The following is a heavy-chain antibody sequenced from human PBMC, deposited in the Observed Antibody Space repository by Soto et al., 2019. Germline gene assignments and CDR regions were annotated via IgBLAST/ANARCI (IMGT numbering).Heavy chain of an antibody. Sequence: SETLSLTCTVSGGSISSYYWSWIRQPPGQGLEWIGYIYYSGSTNYNPSLNSRVTISVDTSKNQFSLKLSSVTAADTAVYYCAREGGIAAAGFDYWGQGTLVTVSS. CDR3: AREGGIAAAGFDY. CDR2: IYYSGST. J-gene: IGHJ4*02. V-gene: IGHV4-59*01. D-gene: IGHD6-13*01. CDR1: GGSISSYY.